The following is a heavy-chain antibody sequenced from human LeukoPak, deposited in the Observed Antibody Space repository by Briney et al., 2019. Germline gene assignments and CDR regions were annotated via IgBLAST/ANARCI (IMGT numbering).Heavy chain of an antibody. J-gene: IGHJ4*02. CDR1: GFTFSSYA. V-gene: IGHV3-30*04. D-gene: IGHD1-14*01. CDR3: AREYNEFDY. Sequence: GGSLRLSCAASGFTFSSYAMHWVRQAPGKGLEWVAVISYDGSNKYYADSVKGRFTISRDNAKNSLYLQMNSLRAEDTAAYYCAREYNEFDYWGQGTLVTVSS. CDR2: ISYDGSNK.